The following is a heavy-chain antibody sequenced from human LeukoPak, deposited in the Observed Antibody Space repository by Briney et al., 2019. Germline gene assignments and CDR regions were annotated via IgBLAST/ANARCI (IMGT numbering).Heavy chain of an antibody. CDR3: ARDGERDIVVVPAAMGRGYYYGMDV. CDR2: ISSSSSYI. D-gene: IGHD2-2*01. Sequence: PGGSLRLSCAASGFTFSSYSMNWVRQAPGKGREWVSSISSSSSYIYYADSVKGRFTISRDNAKNSLYLQMNSLRAEDTAVYYCARDGERDIVVVPAAMGRGYYYGMDVWGKGTTVTVSS. V-gene: IGHV3-21*01. J-gene: IGHJ6*04. CDR1: GFTFSSYS.